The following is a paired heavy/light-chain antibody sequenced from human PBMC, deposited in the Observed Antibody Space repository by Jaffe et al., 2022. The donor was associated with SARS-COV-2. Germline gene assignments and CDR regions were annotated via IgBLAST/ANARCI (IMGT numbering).Heavy chain of an antibody. V-gene: IGHV4-39*01. Sequence: QLQLQESGPGLVKPSETLSLTCTVSGGSISSSSYYWGWIRQPPGKGLEWIGSIYYSGSTYYNPSLKSRVTISVDTSKNQFSLKLSSVTAADTAVYYCARLKVRGVIINYYYYYMDVWGKGTTVTVSS. CDR2: IYYSGST. CDR1: GGSISSSSYY. CDR3: ARLKVRGVIINYYYYYMDV. D-gene: IGHD3-10*01. J-gene: IGHJ6*03.
Light chain of an antibody. CDR1: QSISSW. V-gene: IGKV1-5*03. CDR2: KAS. CDR3: QQYNSYST. J-gene: IGKJ4*01. Sequence: DIQMTQSPSTLSASVGDRVTITCRASQSISSWLAWYQQKPGKAPKLLIYKASSLESGVPSRFSGSGSGTEFTLTISSLQPDDFATYYCQQYNSYSTFGGGTKVEIK.